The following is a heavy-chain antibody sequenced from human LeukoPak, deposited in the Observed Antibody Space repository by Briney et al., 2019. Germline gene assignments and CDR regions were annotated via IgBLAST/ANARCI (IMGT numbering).Heavy chain of an antibody. D-gene: IGHD6-19*01. J-gene: IGHJ4*02. CDR1: GGSISSSSYY. CDR2: IYYSGST. CDR3: ARETSLAGFASGLGFNY. V-gene: IGHV4-39*07. Sequence: SETLSLTCTVSGGSISSSSYYWGWIRQPPGKGLEWIGSIYYSGSTYYNPSLKSRVTMSIDTSKNQFSLKLTSVTAADTATYYCARETSLAGFASGLGFNYWGQGILVTVSS.